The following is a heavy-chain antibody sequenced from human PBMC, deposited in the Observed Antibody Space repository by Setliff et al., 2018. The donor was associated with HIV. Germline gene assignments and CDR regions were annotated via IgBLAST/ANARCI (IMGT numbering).Heavy chain of an antibody. CDR1: GGPFSGYY. CDR3: ASYNLRACSSRGLDAFDI. J-gene: IGHJ3*02. D-gene: IGHD6-13*01. V-gene: IGHV4-34*01. Sequence: LSPTCAVYGGPFSGYYWSWIRQPPGKGLEWIGEINHSGSTNYNPSLKSRVTISVDTSKNQFSLKLSSVTAAGTAVYYCASYNLRACSSRGLDAFDIWGQGTMVTVSS. CDR2: INHSGST.